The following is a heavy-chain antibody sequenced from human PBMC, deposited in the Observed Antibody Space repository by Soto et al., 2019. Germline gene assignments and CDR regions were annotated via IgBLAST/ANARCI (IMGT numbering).Heavy chain of an antibody. CDR3: ARGGYTSGWFRF. V-gene: IGHV4-34*01. J-gene: IGHJ4*02. D-gene: IGHD6-19*01. Sequence: SETLSLTCAVHGGSFRGYHWTWIRQPPGKGLEWIGEINNSGSTNDNPSLKSRVTISRDTSKNQFSLSLSSVTAADTAIYYCARGGYTSGWFRFWGQGIRVTV. CDR1: GGSFRGYH. CDR2: INNSGST.